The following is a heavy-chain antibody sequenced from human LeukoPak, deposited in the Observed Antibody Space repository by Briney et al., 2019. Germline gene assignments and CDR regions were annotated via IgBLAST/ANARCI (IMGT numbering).Heavy chain of an antibody. CDR3: ARDKAEGNSDWFDP. CDR1: GGSFSGYY. CDR2: IYYSGST. D-gene: IGHD4-23*01. Sequence: PSETLSLTCAVYGGSFSGYYWSWIRQPPGKGLEWIGYIYYSGSTYYNPSLKSRVTISVDTSKNQFSLKLSSVTAADTAVYYCARDKAEGNSDWFDPWGQGTLVTVSS. J-gene: IGHJ5*02. V-gene: IGHV4-34*09.